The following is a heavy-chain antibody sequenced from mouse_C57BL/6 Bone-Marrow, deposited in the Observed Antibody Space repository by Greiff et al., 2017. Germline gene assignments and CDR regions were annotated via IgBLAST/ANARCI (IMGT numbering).Heavy chain of an antibody. CDR3: ATTVVGAMDY. CDR1: GYTFTRYW. J-gene: IGHJ4*01. V-gene: IGHV1-55*01. D-gene: IGHD1-1*01. Sequence: QVQLQQPGAELVKPGASVKMSCKASGYTFTRYWLTWVKQRPGQGLEWIGDIYPGSGSTNYNEKFKSKATLTVDTSSSTAYMQLSSLTSEDSAVYYCATTVVGAMDYWGQGTSVTVSS. CDR2: IYPGSGST.